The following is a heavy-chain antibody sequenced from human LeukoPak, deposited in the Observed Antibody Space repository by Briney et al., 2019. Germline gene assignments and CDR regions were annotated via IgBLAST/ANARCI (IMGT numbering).Heavy chain of an antibody. J-gene: IGHJ4*02. D-gene: IGHD2-15*01. CDR3: AREMKYCSGGSCYSGAFDY. CDR1: GYTFTSYD. Sequence: ASVKVSCKASGYTFTSYDINWVRQATGQGLEWVGWMNPNSGNTGYAQKFQGRVTMTRNTSISTAYMELSSLRSEDTAVYYCAREMKYCSGGSCYSGAFDYWGQGTLVTVSS. V-gene: IGHV1-8*01. CDR2: MNPNSGNT.